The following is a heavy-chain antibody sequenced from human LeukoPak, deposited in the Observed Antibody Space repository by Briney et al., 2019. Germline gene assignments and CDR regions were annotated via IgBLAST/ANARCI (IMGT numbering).Heavy chain of an antibody. J-gene: IGHJ5*01. V-gene: IGHV3-49*04. D-gene: IGHD5-12*01. CDR3: TSAGGYDNFLDS. CDR2: IRRKTHDWTP. CDR1: GFTFGDYG. Sequence: PGRSLRLSCTTSGFTFGDYGFNWVRQSPGKGLEWVGFIRRKTHDWTPQYAASVQGRFTISRDDSKGIAYLQMNSLKSEDTAVYYCTSAGGYDNFLDSWGQGTPVTVSS.